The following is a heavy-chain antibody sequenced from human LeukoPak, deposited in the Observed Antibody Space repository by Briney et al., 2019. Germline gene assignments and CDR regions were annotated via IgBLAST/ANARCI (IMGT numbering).Heavy chain of an antibody. Sequence: SETLSLTCAVYGGSFSGYYWSWIRQPPGKGLEWIGEINHSGSTNYNPSLKSRVTISVDTSKNQFSLKLSSVTAADTAVYYCARDGPGSARWGQGTLVTVSS. V-gene: IGHV4-34*01. CDR1: GGSFSGYY. D-gene: IGHD3-10*01. J-gene: IGHJ4*02. CDR2: INHSGST. CDR3: ARDGPGSAR.